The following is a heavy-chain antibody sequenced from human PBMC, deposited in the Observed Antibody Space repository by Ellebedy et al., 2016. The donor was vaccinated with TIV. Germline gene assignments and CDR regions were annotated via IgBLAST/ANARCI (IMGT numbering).Heavy chain of an antibody. CDR2: INPSGGST. D-gene: IGHD1-26*01. CDR3: AAVGATGDAFDI. V-gene: IGHV1-46*01. CDR1: GYTFTSYY. Sequence: AASVKVSCKASGYTFTSYYMHWVRQAPGQGLEWMGIINPSGGSTSYAQKFHGRVTMTRDTSTSTVYMELSSLRSEDTAVYYCAAVGATGDAFDIWGQGTMVTVSS. J-gene: IGHJ3*02.